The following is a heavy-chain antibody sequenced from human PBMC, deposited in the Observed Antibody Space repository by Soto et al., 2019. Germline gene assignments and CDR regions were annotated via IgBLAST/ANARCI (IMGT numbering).Heavy chain of an antibody. CDR3: AKDQGGYMVSSMDV. D-gene: IGHD2-2*02. CDR1: GYTFTDYY. Sequence: QVQLVQSRAEVKKPGASVNVSCKASGYTFTDYYIYWLRQAPGHGLEWMGWINPNSGATNYAHNFQGRVTMTRDTSIRAAYMELSRLSSDDTAVYYRAKDQGGYMVSSMDVWGQGTTVTVSS. J-gene: IGHJ6*02. V-gene: IGHV1-2*02. CDR2: INPNSGAT.